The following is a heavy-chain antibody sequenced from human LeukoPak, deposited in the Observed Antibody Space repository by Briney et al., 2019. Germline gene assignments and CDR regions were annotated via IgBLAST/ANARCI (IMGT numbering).Heavy chain of an antibody. CDR1: GYNFIYYY. Sequence: ASVNDSCKTSGYNFIYYYIHWVRQAPGQGLEWMALINPSGGSTSYAQKFQGKVTMTRDTSTSTVYMDLRSLRSEDTAVYYCARGPYSSGWYGLDYWGQGTVVTVSS. D-gene: IGHD6-19*01. J-gene: IGHJ4*02. CDR3: ARGPYSSGWYGLDY. CDR2: INPSGGST. V-gene: IGHV1-46*01.